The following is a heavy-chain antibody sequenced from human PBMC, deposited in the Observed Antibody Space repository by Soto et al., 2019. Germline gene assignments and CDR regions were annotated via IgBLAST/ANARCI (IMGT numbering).Heavy chain of an antibody. D-gene: IGHD6-13*01. CDR2: CTPSSSSI. Sequence: EVQLVESGGGLVKPGGSLRLSCAASGFTFKLYTMHWVRQAPGKGLEWVSFCTPSSSSISYADSVEGRFTISRDNARNSLYLQIHNLRAEDTAVYYCARDAASSLDHWGQGILVTVSS. CDR1: GFTFKLYT. V-gene: IGHV3-21*01. J-gene: IGHJ4*02. CDR3: ARDAASSLDH.